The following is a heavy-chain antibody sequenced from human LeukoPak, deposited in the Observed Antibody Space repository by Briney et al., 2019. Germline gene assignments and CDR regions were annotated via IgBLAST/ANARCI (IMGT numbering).Heavy chain of an antibody. D-gene: IGHD5-12*01. CDR1: GFTFSSYS. Sequence: PGGSLRLSCAASGFTFSSYSMNWVRQAPGKGLEWVSSISSSSSYIYYADSVKGRFTISRDNAKNSLYLQMNSLRAEDTAVYYCARSSSGYDPGSWFDPWGQGTLVTVSS. V-gene: IGHV3-21*01. CDR2: ISSSSSYI. J-gene: IGHJ5*02. CDR3: ARSSSGYDPGSWFDP.